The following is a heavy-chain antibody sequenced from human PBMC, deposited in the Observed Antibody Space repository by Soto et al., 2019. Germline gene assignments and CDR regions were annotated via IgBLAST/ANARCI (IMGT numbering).Heavy chain of an antibody. CDR1: GYTFNTYW. CDR2: IYPGDSDT. CDR3: ARHKLWRATINNNAFDV. D-gene: IGHD2-21*01. V-gene: IGHV5-51*01. J-gene: IGHJ3*01. Sequence: GESLKISCKGSGYTFNTYWIGWVRQMPGKGLEWMGFIYPGDSDTTYSPSFQGQVTISVDKSISTAYLQWSSLKVSDTAIYYCARHKLWRATINNNAFDVWGQGTKVTVS.